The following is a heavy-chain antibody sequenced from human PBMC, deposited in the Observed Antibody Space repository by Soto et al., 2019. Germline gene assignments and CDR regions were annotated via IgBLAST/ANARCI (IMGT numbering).Heavy chain of an antibody. D-gene: IGHD6-19*01. J-gene: IGHJ6*04. CDR3: ARGGDRSGWYNEIYYYYYGMDV. CDR1: GGSISSGGYY. Sequence: PSETLSLTCSVSGGSISSGGYYWSWIRQHPGKGLEWIGYIYYSGSTYYNPSLKSRVTMSVDTSKNQFSLKLSSVTAADTAVYYCARGGDRSGWYNEIYYYYYGMDVWGKGTTVTVSS. V-gene: IGHV4-31*03. CDR2: IYYSGST.